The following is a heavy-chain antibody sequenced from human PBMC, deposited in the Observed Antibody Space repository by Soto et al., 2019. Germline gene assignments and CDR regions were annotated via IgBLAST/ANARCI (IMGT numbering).Heavy chain of an antibody. CDR3: ARPLGVLMSNDAFAV. V-gene: IGHV4-39*01. Sequence: QLQLQESGPGLVKPSETLSLTCNVSGGSISSTGFYWGWIRQSPGKGLEYIGSVHYSGNTYYNPSLKSRGSLSVDTPEYQFSLTLSSVTAADTAVYYCARPLGVLMSNDAFAVWGPGTMVTVSS. CDR2: VHYSGNT. D-gene: IGHD3-16*01. CDR1: GGSISSTGFY. J-gene: IGHJ3*01.